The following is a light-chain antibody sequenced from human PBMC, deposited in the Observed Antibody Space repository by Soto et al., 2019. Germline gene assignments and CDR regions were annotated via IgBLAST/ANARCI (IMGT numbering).Light chain of an antibody. CDR1: QSVSSN. J-gene: IGKJ5*01. Sequence: EIVMKQSPATLSVSPGERATLSCRASQSVSSNLAWYQQKPDQAPRLLIYGASTRATGIPARFSGSGSGTEFTLTISSLQSEDFAVYYCHQYNNWPPITFGHGTRLEIK. V-gene: IGKV3-15*01. CDR3: HQYNNWPPIT. CDR2: GAS.